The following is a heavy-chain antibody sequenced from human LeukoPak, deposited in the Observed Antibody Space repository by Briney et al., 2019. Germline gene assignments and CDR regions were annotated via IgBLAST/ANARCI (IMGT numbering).Heavy chain of an antibody. CDR3: ARDVCGGRNCYYFDY. CDR1: GFTFSNNW. Sequence: GGSLRLSCAASGFTFSNNWMGWVRQAPGKGLEWVANIKQDGSEKRYVDPVKGRFTISRDNAKNSLYLQMNSLRAEDTSVYYCARDVCGGRNCYYFDYWGQGTLVTVSS. D-gene: IGHD2-15*01. CDR2: IKQDGSEK. J-gene: IGHJ4*02. V-gene: IGHV3-7*01.